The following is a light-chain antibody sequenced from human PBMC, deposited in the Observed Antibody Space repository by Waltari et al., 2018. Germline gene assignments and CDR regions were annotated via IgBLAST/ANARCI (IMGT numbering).Light chain of an antibody. V-gene: IGKV3-20*01. J-gene: IGKJ1*01. CDR2: AAS. CDR1: QSASSSY. CDR3: QHYGWSSWT. Sequence: DIVLTQSPGTLSLSPGERATLSCMASQSASSSYLAWYQQKPGQAPRLLIYAASTRDTGIPDRFSGSGSGTDFTLTISRLEPEDFAVYYCQHYGWSSWTFGQGTKVVIK.